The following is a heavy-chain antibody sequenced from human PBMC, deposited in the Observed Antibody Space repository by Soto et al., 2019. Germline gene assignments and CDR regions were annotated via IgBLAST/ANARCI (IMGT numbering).Heavy chain of an antibody. Sequence: ESLSLTCAVSGGSIGSYYWSGIRQPPGKGLEWIGYIYYSGSTNYNPSLKSRLTISVDTSKYQFSLQLSSVTTADTAVYYCASLIESRAEYWGQGTMVTV. D-gene: IGHD6-13*01. CDR3: ASLIESRAEY. J-gene: IGHJ4*02. CDR2: IYYSGST. V-gene: IGHV4-59*01. CDR1: GGSIGSYY.